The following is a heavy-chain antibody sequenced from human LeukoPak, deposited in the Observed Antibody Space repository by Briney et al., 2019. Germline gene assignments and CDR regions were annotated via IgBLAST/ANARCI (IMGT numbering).Heavy chain of an antibody. Sequence: SETLSLTCTVSGGSISSGGYYWSWIRQHPGKGLEWIGYIYYSGSTYYNPSLKSRVTISVDTSKNQFSLKLSSVTAADTAVYYCARGGMVRGVTNWFDPWGQGTLVTVSP. V-gene: IGHV4-31*03. CDR3: ARGGMVRGVTNWFDP. J-gene: IGHJ5*02. CDR1: GGSISSGGYY. D-gene: IGHD3-10*01. CDR2: IYYSGST.